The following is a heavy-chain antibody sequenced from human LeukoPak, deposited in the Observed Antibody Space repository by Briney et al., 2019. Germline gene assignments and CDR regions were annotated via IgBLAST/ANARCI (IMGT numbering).Heavy chain of an antibody. CDR3: ARATSGLDAFDI. CDR2: IYTSGST. V-gene: IGHV4-59*10. D-gene: IGHD5-12*01. Sequence: SETPSLTCAVYGGSFSGYYWSWIRQPAGKGLEWIGRIYTSGSTNYNPSLKSRVTISVDTSKNQFSLKLSSVTAADTAVYYCARATSGLDAFDIWGQGTMVTVSS. CDR1: GGSFSGYY. J-gene: IGHJ3*02.